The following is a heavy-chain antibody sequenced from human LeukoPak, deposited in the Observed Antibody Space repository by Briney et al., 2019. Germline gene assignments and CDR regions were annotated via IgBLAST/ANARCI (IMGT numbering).Heavy chain of an antibody. D-gene: IGHD3-22*01. J-gene: IGHJ4*02. V-gene: IGHV3-11*01. CDR2: ISSSGSTI. CDR1: GFTLSDYY. Sequence: GGSLRLSCAASGFTLSDYYMSWVRQAPGKGLEWVSYISSSGSTIYYADSVKGRFTISRDNAKNSLYLQMNSLRAEDTAVYYCARDLPFGSGYYPAFDYWGQGTLVTVSS. CDR3: ARDLPFGSGYYPAFDY.